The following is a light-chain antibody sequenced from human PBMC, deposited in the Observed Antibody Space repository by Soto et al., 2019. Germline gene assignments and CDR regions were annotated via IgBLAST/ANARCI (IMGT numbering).Light chain of an antibody. CDR1: SSDVGSYNL. CDR3: CSYAGSSTFRMV. J-gene: IGLJ2*01. V-gene: IGLV2-23*03. CDR2: EGS. Sequence: QSALTQPASVSGSPGQSITISCTGTSSDVGSYNLVSWYQQHPGKAPKLMIYEGSKRPSGVSNRFSGSKSGNTASLTISGLPAEDEADYYCCSYAGSSTFRMVFGGGTKVTVL.